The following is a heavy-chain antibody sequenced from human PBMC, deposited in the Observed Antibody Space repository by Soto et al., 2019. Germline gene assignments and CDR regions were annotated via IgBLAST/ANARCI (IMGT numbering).Heavy chain of an antibody. Sequence: GGSLRLSCAASGFTFSSYVMNWVRQAPGKGLEWVLGISGSGGSTDYADSVKGRFTISRDNSKNTLYLQMNSLRAEDTAVYYCARGKLGCFDLWGQGTTVTGSS. CDR1: GFTFSSYV. CDR3: ARGKLGCFDL. D-gene: IGHD3-3*02. V-gene: IGHV3-23*01. CDR2: ISGSGGST. J-gene: IGHJ6*02.